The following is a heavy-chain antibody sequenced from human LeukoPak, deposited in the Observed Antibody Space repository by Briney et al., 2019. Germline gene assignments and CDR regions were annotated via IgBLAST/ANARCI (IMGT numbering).Heavy chain of an antibody. Sequence: GGSLRLSCAASGFTVSSNYMSWVRQAPGKGLEWVSVIYSGGSTYYADSMKGRFTISRDNSKNTLYLQMNSLRAEDTAVYYCAKDSGNSGSYSDFDYWGQGTLVTVSS. J-gene: IGHJ4*02. CDR3: AKDSGNSGSYSDFDY. D-gene: IGHD1-26*01. CDR1: GFTVSSNY. V-gene: IGHV3-53*01. CDR2: IYSGGST.